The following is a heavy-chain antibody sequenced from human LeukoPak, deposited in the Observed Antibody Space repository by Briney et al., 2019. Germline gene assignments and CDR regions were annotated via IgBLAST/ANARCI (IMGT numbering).Heavy chain of an antibody. V-gene: IGHV1-3*01. CDR1: GYTFTSYA. J-gene: IGHJ4*02. CDR2: INAGNGNT. D-gene: IGHD1-26*01. CDR3: ARGASGSYSLVMFDY. Sequence: GASVKVSCKASGYTFTSYAMHWVRQAPGQRLEWMGWINAGNGNTKYSRKFQGRVTITRDTSASTAYMELSSLRSEDTAVYYCARGASGSYSLVMFDYWGQGTLVTVSS.